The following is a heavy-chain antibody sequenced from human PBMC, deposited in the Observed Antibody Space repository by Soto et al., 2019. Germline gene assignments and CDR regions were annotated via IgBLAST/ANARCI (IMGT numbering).Heavy chain of an antibody. Sequence: QLQLQESGPGLVKPSETLSLTCTVSGGSISSSSYYWGWIRQPPGKGLEWIGSIYYSGSTYYNPSLKSRVTISVDTSKNQFSLKLSSVTAADTAVYYCASHHIAVAGTDAFDIWGQGTMVTVSS. CDR2: IYYSGST. D-gene: IGHD6-19*01. CDR3: ASHHIAVAGTDAFDI. J-gene: IGHJ3*02. V-gene: IGHV4-39*01. CDR1: GGSISSSSYY.